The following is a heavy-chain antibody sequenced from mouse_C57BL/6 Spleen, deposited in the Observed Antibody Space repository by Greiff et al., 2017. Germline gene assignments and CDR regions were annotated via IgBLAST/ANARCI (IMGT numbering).Heavy chain of an antibody. CDR3: ARQLRRDARDY. CDR1: GFTFSSYA. Sequence: EVMLVESGGGLVKPGGSLKLSCAASGFTFSSYALSWVRQTPEKRLEWVATISDGGSYPYYPDNVKGRFTISRDNAKNNLYLQMSHLQSEDTAMYDCARQLRRDARDYGGQGTAVTVAA. J-gene: IGHJ4*01. CDR2: ISDGGSYP. V-gene: IGHV5-4*03.